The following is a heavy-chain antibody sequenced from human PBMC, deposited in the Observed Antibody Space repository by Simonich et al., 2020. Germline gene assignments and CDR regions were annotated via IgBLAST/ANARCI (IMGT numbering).Heavy chain of an antibody. J-gene: IGHJ6*02. V-gene: IGHV3-48*03. CDR3: ARDFRLQLVEIGTYYYYGMDV. Sequence: EVQLVGSGGGLVQPGGSLRLYCAASGFTFSSYEMNWVRQAPGKGLEWVSDISRNGSTIYYADSVKGRFTTTRKNSKNSLFLKMNSLRAEDTAVYYCARDFRLQLVEIGTYYYYGMDVWGQGTTVTVSS. CDR1: GFTFSSYE. D-gene: IGHD6-6*01. CDR2: ISRNGSTI.